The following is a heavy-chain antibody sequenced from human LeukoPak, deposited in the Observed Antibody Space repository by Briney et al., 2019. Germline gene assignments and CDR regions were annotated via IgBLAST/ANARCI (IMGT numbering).Heavy chain of an antibody. CDR2: INPDGSYT. CDR1: GFTFSTYW. Sequence: HPGGSLRLSCADSGFTFSTYWIHWDRQTPGKGLDWVSRINPDGSYTSYADSVKGRFTISRDNARNTLYLQMDSLRVEDTALYYCAMDLAGYHDSWGQGTLVTVSS. D-gene: IGHD3-9*01. J-gene: IGHJ4*02. V-gene: IGHV3-74*01. CDR3: AMDLAGYHDS.